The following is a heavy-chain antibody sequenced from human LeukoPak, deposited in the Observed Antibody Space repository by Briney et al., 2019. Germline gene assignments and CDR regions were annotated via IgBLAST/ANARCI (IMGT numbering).Heavy chain of an antibody. D-gene: IGHD5-18*01. V-gene: IGHV4-39*07. Sequence: PSETLSLTCTVSGGSISSSSYYWGWIRQPPGKGLEWIGEIYHSGSTNYNPSLKSRVTISVDKSKNQFSLKLSSVTAADTAVYYCARGPGGYSFWFDPWGQGTLVTVSS. CDR1: GGSISSSSYY. J-gene: IGHJ5*02. CDR2: IYHSGST. CDR3: ARGPGGYSFWFDP.